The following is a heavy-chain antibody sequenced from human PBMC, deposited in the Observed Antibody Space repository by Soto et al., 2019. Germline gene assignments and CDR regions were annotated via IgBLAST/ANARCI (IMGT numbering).Heavy chain of an antibody. CDR2: INSDGSST. D-gene: IGHD1-7*01. Sequence: PGGSLRLSCAASGFTFSSYWMHWVRQAPGKGLVWVSRINSDGSSTSYADSVKGRFTISRDNAKNTLYLQMNSLRAEDTAVYYCARDPDWNYHNNWSDPWGQGTLVTVSS. CDR1: GFTFSSYW. V-gene: IGHV3-74*01. CDR3: ARDPDWNYHNNWSDP. J-gene: IGHJ5*02.